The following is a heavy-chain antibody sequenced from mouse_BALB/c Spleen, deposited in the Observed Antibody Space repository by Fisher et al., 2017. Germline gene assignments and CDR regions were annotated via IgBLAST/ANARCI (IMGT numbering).Heavy chain of an antibody. V-gene: IGHV1-76*01. CDR3: ARGNYYGSSLYWYFDV. D-gene: IGHD1-1*01. J-gene: IGHJ1*01. Sequence: KFKGKATLTADTSSSTAYMQLSSLTSEDSAVYFCARGNYYGSSLYWYFDVWGAGTTVTVSS.